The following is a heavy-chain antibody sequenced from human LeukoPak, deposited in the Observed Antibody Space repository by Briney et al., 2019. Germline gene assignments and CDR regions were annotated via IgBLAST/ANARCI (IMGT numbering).Heavy chain of an antibody. J-gene: IGHJ4*02. V-gene: IGHV3-9*01. Sequence: GGSLRLSCAASGFTFDDYAMHWVRQAPGKGLEWVSGISWNSGSIGYADSVKGRFTISRDNAKNSLYLQMNSLRAEDTAVYYCAKDSPYYYGSGSNGYFDYWGQGTLVTVSS. CDR2: ISWNSGSI. D-gene: IGHD3-10*01. CDR3: AKDSPYYYGSGSNGYFDY. CDR1: GFTFDDYA.